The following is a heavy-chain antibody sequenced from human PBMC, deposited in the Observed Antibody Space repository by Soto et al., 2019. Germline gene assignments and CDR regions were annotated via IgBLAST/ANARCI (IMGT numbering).Heavy chain of an antibody. Sequence: QVQLVQSGAEVKKPGSSGKVSCKASGGTFSSYPISWVRQAPGQGLEWMGRIIPILGRANYAQKFQRRVTITAYNSTSTAYMELSSLSSEDTAVYYCAREGQLVPQFDSWGQGTLVTVSS. CDR2: IIPILGRA. CDR3: AREGQLVPQFDS. V-gene: IGHV1-69*08. D-gene: IGHD6-6*01. CDR1: GGTFSSYP. J-gene: IGHJ4*02.